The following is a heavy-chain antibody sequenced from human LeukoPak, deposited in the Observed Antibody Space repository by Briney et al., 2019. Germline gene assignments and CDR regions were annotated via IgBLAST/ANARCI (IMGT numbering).Heavy chain of an antibody. CDR1: GFTFSSYS. V-gene: IGHV3-21*01. Sequence: GGSLRLSCAASGFTFSSYSMNWVRQAPGKGLEWVSSISSSSCYIYYADSVRGRFTISRDNAKNTVSLQLNSLRPEDTAVYYCAKDIHILTDYWGQGTLVTVSS. CDR2: ISSSSCYI. CDR3: AKDIHILTDY. J-gene: IGHJ4*02. D-gene: IGHD2-21*01.